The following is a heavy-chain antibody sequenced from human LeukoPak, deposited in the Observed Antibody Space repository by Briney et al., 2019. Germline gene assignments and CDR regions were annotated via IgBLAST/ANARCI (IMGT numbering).Heavy chain of an antibody. D-gene: IGHD3-10*01. Sequence: GGSLRLSCAASGFTFSSYAMSWVRQAPGKGLEWVSAISGSGGSTYYADSVKGRFTISRDNSKNTLYLQMNSLGAEDTAVYYCARDWSGDDYYYYGMDVWGQGTTVTVSS. CDR2: ISGSGGST. V-gene: IGHV3-23*01. CDR1: GFTFSSYA. J-gene: IGHJ6*02. CDR3: ARDWSGDDYYYYGMDV.